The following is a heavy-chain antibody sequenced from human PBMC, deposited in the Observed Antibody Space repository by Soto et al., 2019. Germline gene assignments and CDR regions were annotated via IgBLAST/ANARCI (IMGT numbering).Heavy chain of an antibody. J-gene: IGHJ4*02. Sequence: LSLTCAVYGGSLSGYYWSWIRQPPGKGLEWIGEINHSGSTNYNPSLKSRVTISVDTSKNQFSLKLSSVTAADTAVYYCARGRRLLWFGERGNYFDYWGQGTLVTVSS. CDR2: INHSGST. CDR3: ARGRRLLWFGERGNYFDY. CDR1: GGSLSGYY. D-gene: IGHD3-10*01. V-gene: IGHV4-34*01.